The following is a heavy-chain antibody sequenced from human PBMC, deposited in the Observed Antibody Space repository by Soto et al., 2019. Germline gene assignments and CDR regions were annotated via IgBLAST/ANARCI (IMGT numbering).Heavy chain of an antibody. CDR3: AREGDDYGDYVSEAYYYYYYMDV. D-gene: IGHD4-17*01. CDR2: ISAYNGNT. Sequence: QVQLVQSGAEVKKPGASVKVSCKASGYTFTSYGISWVRQAPGQGLEWMGWISAYNGNTNYAQKLQGRVTMTTDTTTSTADMELRSLRTDDTAVYYCAREGDDYGDYVSEAYYYYYYMDVWGKGTTVTVSS. J-gene: IGHJ6*03. CDR1: GYTFTSYG. V-gene: IGHV1-18*01.